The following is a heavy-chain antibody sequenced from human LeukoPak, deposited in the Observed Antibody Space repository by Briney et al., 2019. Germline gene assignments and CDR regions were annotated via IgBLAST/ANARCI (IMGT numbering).Heavy chain of an antibody. CDR2: ISSSSSYI. J-gene: IGHJ4*02. CDR3: ALGSSGPFDY. D-gene: IGHD6-19*01. V-gene: IGHV3-21*01. Sequence: GGSLRLSCAASGFTFSSYSMNWVRQAPGKGLEWVSPISSSSSYIYYADSVKGRFTISRDNAKNSLYLQMNSLRAEDTAVYYCALGSSGPFDYWGQGTLVTVSS. CDR1: GFTFSSYS.